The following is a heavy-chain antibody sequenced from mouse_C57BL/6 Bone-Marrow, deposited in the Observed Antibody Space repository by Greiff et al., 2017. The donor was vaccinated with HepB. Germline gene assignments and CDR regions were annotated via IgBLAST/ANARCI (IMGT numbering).Heavy chain of an antibody. Sequence: EVKLMESGGGLVKPGGSLKLSCAASGFTFSDYGMHWVRQAPEKGLEWVAYISSGSSTIYYADTVKGRFTISRDNAKNTLFLQMTSLRSEDTAMYYCARRNYFSYWYFDVWGTGTTVTVSS. CDR2: ISSGSSTI. CDR3: ARRNYFSYWYFDV. CDR1: GFTFSDYG. V-gene: IGHV5-17*01. D-gene: IGHD2-1*01. J-gene: IGHJ1*03.